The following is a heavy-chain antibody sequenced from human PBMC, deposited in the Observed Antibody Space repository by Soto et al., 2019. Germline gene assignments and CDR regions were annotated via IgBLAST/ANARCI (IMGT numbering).Heavy chain of an antibody. J-gene: IGHJ5*02. V-gene: IGHV2-26*01. CDR3: ARIPDDAGENWFDP. D-gene: IGHD3-10*01. CDR1: GFSLSNARMG. CDR2: IFSNDEK. Sequence: QVTLKESGPVLVKPTETLTLTCTVSGFSLSNARMGVSWIRQPPGEGLEWLAHIFSNDEKSYSTSLKSRLTISKDTSKSQVVLTMTNMDPVDTATYYCARIPDDAGENWFDPWGQGTLVTVSS.